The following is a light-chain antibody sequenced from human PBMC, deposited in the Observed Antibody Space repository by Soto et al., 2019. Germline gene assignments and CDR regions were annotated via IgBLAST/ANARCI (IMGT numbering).Light chain of an antibody. CDR3: GTWDNSLDAYV. J-gene: IGLJ1*01. V-gene: IGLV1-51*01. CDR2: DNN. CDR1: GSNIGNNF. Sequence: QSVLTQPPSVSAAPGQRVTISCFGSGSNIGNNFVSWYQQFPGTSPKLLIYDNNKRPSGIPGRFSGSKSGTSATLGITGLQTGDEADYYCGTWDNSLDAYVFGAGTKVTVL.